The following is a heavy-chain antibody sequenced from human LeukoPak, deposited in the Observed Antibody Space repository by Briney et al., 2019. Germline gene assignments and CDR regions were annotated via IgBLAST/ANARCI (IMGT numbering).Heavy chain of an antibody. Sequence: GASVKVSCKASGYTFTGYYMHWVRQAPGQGLEWMGWINPNSGGTNYAQKFQGRVTMTRDTSISTAYMELSRLRSEDTAVYYCATGLSRDQDDYGDYFSPLNWGQGTLVTVSS. CDR1: GYTFTGYY. V-gene: IGHV1-2*02. CDR3: ATGLSRDQDDYGDYFSPLN. D-gene: IGHD4-17*01. J-gene: IGHJ4*02. CDR2: INPNSGGT.